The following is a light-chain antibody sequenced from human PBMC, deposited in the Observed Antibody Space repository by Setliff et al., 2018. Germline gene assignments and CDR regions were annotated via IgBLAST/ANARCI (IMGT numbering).Light chain of an antibody. J-gene: IGLJ1*01. CDR1: NSDVGGYNY. V-gene: IGLV2-11*01. CDR2: DVN. CDR3: CSYTGTSTPDV. Sequence: QSALTQPRSVSGSPGQSVTISCTGTNSDVGGYNYVSWYQQHPGKAPKLMIYDVNKRPSGVPDRFSDSKSGNTASLTTSGLQAEDEADYYCCSYTGTSTPDVFGTGTKVTVL.